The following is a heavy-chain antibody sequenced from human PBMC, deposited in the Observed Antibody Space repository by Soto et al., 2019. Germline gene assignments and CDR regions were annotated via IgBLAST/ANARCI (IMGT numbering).Heavy chain of an antibody. J-gene: IGHJ4*02. CDR2: ISGSGGST. Sequence: GGSLRLSCAASGFTFSSYAMSWVRQAPGKGLEWVSAISGSGGSTYYADSVKGRFTISRDNSKNTLYLQMNSLRAEDTAVYYCAKELGYCSSTSCPFDYWGQGTLVTVSS. CDR3: AKELGYCSSTSCPFDY. CDR1: GFTFSSYA. V-gene: IGHV3-23*01. D-gene: IGHD2-2*01.